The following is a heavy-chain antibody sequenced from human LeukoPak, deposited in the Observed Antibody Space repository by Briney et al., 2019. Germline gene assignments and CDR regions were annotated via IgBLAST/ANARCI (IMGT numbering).Heavy chain of an antibody. V-gene: IGHV1-2*02. J-gene: IGHJ4*02. D-gene: IGHD5-18*01. Sequence: ASVKVSCKASGYTFTAYYMHWVRQAPGQGLEWMGWINPNSGGTNYAQKLQGRVTMTTDTSTSTAYMELRSLRSDDTAVYYCARGGYSYGIFDYWGQGTLVTVSS. CDR3: ARGGYSYGIFDY. CDR2: INPNSGGT. CDR1: GYTFTAYY.